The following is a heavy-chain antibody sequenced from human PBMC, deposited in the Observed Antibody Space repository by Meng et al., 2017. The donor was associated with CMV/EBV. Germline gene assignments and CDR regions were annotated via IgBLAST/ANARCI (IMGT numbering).Heavy chain of an antibody. CDR3: ARGAVVVPAAIVSDWFDP. Sequence: ASVKVSCKASGYTFTSYGISWVRQAPGQGLEWMGWINPNSGGTNYAQKFQGRVTMTRDTSISTAYMELSRLRSDDTAVYYCARGAVVVPAAIVSDWFDPWGQGTLVTVSS. V-gene: IGHV1-2*02. J-gene: IGHJ5*02. D-gene: IGHD2-2*02. CDR1: GYTFTSYG. CDR2: INPNSGGT.